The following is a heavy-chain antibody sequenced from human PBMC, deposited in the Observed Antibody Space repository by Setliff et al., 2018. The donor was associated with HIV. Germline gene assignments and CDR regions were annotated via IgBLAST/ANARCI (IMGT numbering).Heavy chain of an antibody. CDR1: GYTFTSYY. J-gene: IGHJ6*02. D-gene: IGHD3-3*01. Sequence: GASVKVSCKASGYTFTSYYMHWVRQAPGQGLEWMGIINPSSGSTTYAQKFQGRVTMTRDTSTSTVYMELSSLRSEDTAVYYCAREEVRSSFPYCGMDVWGQGTTVTVSS. CDR3: AREEVRSSFPYCGMDV. CDR2: INPSSGST. V-gene: IGHV1-46*01.